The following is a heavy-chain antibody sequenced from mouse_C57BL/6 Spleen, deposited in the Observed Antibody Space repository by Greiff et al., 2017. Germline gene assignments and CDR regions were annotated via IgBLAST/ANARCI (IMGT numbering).Heavy chain of an antibody. Sequence: EVKLMESGGGLVQPKGSLKLSCAASGFSFNTYAMNWVRQAPGKGLEWVARIRSKSNNYATYYADSVKDRFTISRDDSESMLYLQMNNLKTEDTAMYYCVRQGDWFAYWGQGTLVTVSA. V-gene: IGHV10-1*01. CDR2: IRSKSNNYAT. J-gene: IGHJ3*01. CDR1: GFSFNTYA. CDR3: VRQGDWFAY.